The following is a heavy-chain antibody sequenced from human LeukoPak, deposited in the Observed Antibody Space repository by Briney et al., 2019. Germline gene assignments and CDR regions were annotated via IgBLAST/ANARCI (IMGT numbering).Heavy chain of an antibody. J-gene: IGHJ4*02. Sequence: SETLSLTCTVSGYSISSGYYWGWIRQPPGKGLEWIGSIYHSGSTYYNPSLKSRVTISVDTSKNQFSLKLSSVTAADTAVYYCARDQGSYTFFDYWGQGTLVTVSS. D-gene: IGHD2-15*01. CDR3: ARDQGSYTFFDY. CDR1: GYSISSGYY. V-gene: IGHV4-38-2*02. CDR2: IYHSGST.